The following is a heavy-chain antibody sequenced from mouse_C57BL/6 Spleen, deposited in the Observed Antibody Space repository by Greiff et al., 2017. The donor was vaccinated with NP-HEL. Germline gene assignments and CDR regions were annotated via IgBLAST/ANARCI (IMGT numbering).Heavy chain of an antibody. CDR3: AIILPITTGDYYAMDY. V-gene: IGHV1-74*01. CDR1: GYTFTSYW. Sequence: QVQLQQPGAELVKPGASVKVSCKASGYTFTSYWMHWVKHRPGQGLAWIGRIHPSDSDTNYNPKFKGKATLTVDKTSSTAYKQLSSLATEDSAVEYCAIILPITTGDYYAMDYWGQGTSVTGSS. D-gene: IGHD2-12*01. CDR2: IHPSDSDT. J-gene: IGHJ4*01.